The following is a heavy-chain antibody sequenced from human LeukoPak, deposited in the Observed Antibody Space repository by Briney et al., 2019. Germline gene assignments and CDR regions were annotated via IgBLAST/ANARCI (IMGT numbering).Heavy chain of an antibody. CDR3: AKAQQKTVTKGGADH. Sequence: PGRSLRLSCAASGFTFDDYAMHWVRQAPGKGLEWVSGISWNSGSIGYADSVKGRFTISRDNAKNSLYLQMNSLRAEDTALYYCAKAQQKTVTKGGADHWGQGTLVTVSS. CDR1: GFTFDDYA. V-gene: IGHV3-9*01. J-gene: IGHJ4*02. CDR2: ISWNSGSI. D-gene: IGHD4-17*01.